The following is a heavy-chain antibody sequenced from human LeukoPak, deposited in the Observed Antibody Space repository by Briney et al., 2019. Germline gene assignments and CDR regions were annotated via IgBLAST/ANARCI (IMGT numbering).Heavy chain of an antibody. V-gene: IGHV3-23*01. D-gene: IGHD4-17*01. Sequence: GGSLRLSCAASGFTFSSYAITWVRQAPGKGLEWVSAVSSNGAKTYYADSVKGRFTISRDNYKNMVFLQMNSLRAEDTAVYYCARGFTDYGTLINWFDPWGQGTLVTVSS. CDR2: VSSNGAKT. CDR1: GFTFSSYA. CDR3: ARGFTDYGTLINWFDP. J-gene: IGHJ5*02.